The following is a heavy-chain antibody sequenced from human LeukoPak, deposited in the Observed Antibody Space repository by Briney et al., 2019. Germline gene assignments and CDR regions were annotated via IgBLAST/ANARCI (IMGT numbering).Heavy chain of an antibody. V-gene: IGHV1-69*13. D-gene: IGHD3-22*01. CDR2: IIPIFGTA. CDR3: ARDYYDSSGYSINYAFDI. Sequence: ASVKVSCKASGGTFSSYAISWVRQAPGQGLEWMGGIIPIFGTANYAQKFQGRVTITADESTSTAYMELSSLRSEDTAVYYCARDYYDSSGYSINYAFDIWGQGTMVTVSS. J-gene: IGHJ3*02. CDR1: GGTFSSYA.